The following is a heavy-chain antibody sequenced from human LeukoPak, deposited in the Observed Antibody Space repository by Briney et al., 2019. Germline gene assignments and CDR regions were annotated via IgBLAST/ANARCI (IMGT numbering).Heavy chain of an antibody. J-gene: IGHJ4*02. D-gene: IGHD6-13*01. Sequence: GGSLRLSCAASGFTFGDYAMSWFRQAPGKGLEWVGFIRSKTYGGTTGYAASVKDTFTISRDDSKSVVYLQMNSLKTEDTAFYYCTRGVGQQLIPPDYWGQGTLVTVSS. CDR1: GFTFGDYA. CDR2: IRSKTYGGTT. V-gene: IGHV3-49*03. CDR3: TRGVGQQLIPPDY.